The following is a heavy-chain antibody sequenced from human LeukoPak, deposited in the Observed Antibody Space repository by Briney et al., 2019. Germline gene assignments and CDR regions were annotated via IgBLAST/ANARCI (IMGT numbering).Heavy chain of an antibody. CDR2: IYTSGSS. D-gene: IGHD5-18*01. V-gene: IGHV4-4*07. J-gene: IGHJ1*01. CDR3: TREASGYSYGYEEH. CDR1: GGSISSYY. Sequence: SETLSLTCTVSGGSISSYYWSWIRQPAGKGLEWIGRIYTSGSSDYNPSLKSRVTMSVDTSKNHLSLKLSSVTAADTAVYYCTREASGYSYGYEEHWGQGTLVTVSS.